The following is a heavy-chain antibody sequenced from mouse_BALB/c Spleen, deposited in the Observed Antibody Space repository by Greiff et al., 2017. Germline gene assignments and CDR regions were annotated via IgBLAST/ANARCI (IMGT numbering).Heavy chain of an antibody. CDR1: GFTFSSYG. Sequence: EVKLMESGGGLVQPGGSLKLSCAASGFTFSSYGMSWVRQTPDKRLELVATINSNGGSTYYPDSVKGRFTISRDNAKNTLYLQMSSLKSEDTAMYYCARGGADYYGSSYGFAYWGQGTLVTVSA. J-gene: IGHJ3*01. V-gene: IGHV5-6-3*01. D-gene: IGHD1-1*01. CDR3: ARGGADYYGSSYGFAY. CDR2: INSNGGST.